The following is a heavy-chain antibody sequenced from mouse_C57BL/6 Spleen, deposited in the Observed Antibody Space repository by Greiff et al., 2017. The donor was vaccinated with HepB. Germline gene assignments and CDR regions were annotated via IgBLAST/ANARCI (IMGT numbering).Heavy chain of an antibody. CDR2: IDPSDSYT. CDR3: ARSSSGPAWFAY. Sequence: VQLQQSGAELVMPGASVKLSCKASGYTFTSYWMHWVKQRPGQGLEWIGEIDPSDSYTNYNQKFKGKSTLTVDKSSSTAYMQLSSLTSEDSAVYYCARSSSGPAWFAYWGQGTLVTVSA. V-gene: IGHV1-69*01. D-gene: IGHD3-2*02. J-gene: IGHJ3*01. CDR1: GYTFTSYW.